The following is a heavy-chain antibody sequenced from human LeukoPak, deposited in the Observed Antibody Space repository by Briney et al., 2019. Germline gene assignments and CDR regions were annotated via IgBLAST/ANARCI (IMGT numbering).Heavy chain of an antibody. CDR2: ISYSGST. CDR1: GGSISSYY. D-gene: IGHD3-22*01. J-gene: IGHJ4*02. CDR3: ARHLYFEDSSGYYSYSFDY. V-gene: IGHV4-59*08. Sequence: SETLSLTCTVSGGSISSYYWSWIRQPPGKGLEWIGYISYSGSTNYNPSLKSRVTISVDTSKNQFSLKLSSVTAADTAVYYCARHLYFEDSSGYYSYSFDYWGQGTLVTVSS.